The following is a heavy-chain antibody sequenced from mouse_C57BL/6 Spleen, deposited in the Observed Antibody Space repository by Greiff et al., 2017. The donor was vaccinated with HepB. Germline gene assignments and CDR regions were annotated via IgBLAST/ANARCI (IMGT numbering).Heavy chain of an antibody. CDR3: AREGLVFDY. CDR1: GYTFTDYY. D-gene: IGHD3-3*01. Sequence: VQLQESGAELVRPGASVKLSCKASGYTFTDYYINWVKQRPGQGLEWIARIYPGSGNTYYNEKFKGKATLTAEKSSSTAYMQLSSLTSEDSAVYFCAREGLVFDYWGQGTTLTVSS. V-gene: IGHV1-76*01. CDR2: IYPGSGNT. J-gene: IGHJ2*01.